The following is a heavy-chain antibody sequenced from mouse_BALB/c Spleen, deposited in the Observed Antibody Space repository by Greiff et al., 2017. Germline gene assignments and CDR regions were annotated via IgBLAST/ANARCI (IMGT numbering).Heavy chain of an antibody. CDR1: GYSITSGYY. J-gene: IGHJ3*01. Sequence: EVKLMESGPGLVKPSQSLSLTCSVTGYSITSGYYWNWIRQFPGNKLEWMGYISYDGSNNYNPSLKNRISITRDTSKNQFFLKLNSVTTEDTATYYCARDKGNGPAWFAYWGQGTLVTVSA. D-gene: IGHD1-3*01. CDR2: ISYDGSN. V-gene: IGHV3-6*02. CDR3: ARDKGNGPAWFAY.